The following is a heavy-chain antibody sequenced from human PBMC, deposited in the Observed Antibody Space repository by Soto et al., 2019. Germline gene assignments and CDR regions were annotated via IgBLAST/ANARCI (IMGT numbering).Heavy chain of an antibody. CDR3: AKDRDIVVVVAALQH. V-gene: IGHV3-30*18. CDR1: GFTFSSYG. CDR2: ISYDGSNK. J-gene: IGHJ1*01. Sequence: QVQLVESGGGVVQPGRSLRLSCAASGFTFSSYGTHWVRQAPGKGLEWVAVISYDGSNKYYADSVKGRFTISRDNSKNTLYLQMNSLRAEDTAVYYCAKDRDIVVVVAALQHWGQGTLVTVSS. D-gene: IGHD2-15*01.